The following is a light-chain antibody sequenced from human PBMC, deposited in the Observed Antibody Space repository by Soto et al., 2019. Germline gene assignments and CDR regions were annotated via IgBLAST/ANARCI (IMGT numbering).Light chain of an antibody. CDR1: QSISSW. V-gene: IGKV1-5*03. J-gene: IGKJ1*01. CDR2: KAS. Sequence: DIQMTQSPSTLSASVGDRVTITCRASQSISSWLAWYQHKPGKAPKLLIYKASSLESGVPSRFSDSGSGTEFTLTISSLQPDDFTTYYCQQYKTYSRTFGQGTKVEIK. CDR3: QQYKTYSRT.